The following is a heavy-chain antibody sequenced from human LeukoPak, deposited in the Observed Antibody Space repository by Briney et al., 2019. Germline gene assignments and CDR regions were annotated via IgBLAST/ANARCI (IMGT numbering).Heavy chain of an antibody. D-gene: IGHD2-21*02. CDR2: IYHSGST. V-gene: IGHV4-38-2*02. CDR3: AREHIVVVTAIPLYYYYMDV. J-gene: IGHJ6*03. Sequence: SETLSLTCTVSGYSISSGYYWGWIRQPPGKGLEWIGSIYHSGSTYYNPSLKSRVTISVDTSKNQFSLKLSSVTAADTAVYYCAREHIVVVTAIPLYYYYMDVWGKGTTVTISS. CDR1: GYSISSGYY.